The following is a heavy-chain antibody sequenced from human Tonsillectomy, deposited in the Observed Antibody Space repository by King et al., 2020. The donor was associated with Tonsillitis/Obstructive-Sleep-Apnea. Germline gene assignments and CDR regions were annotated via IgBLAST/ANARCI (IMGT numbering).Heavy chain of an antibody. Sequence: QLQESGPGLVKPSETLSLTCTVSGGSVSSGSYYWRWIRQPPGKGLEWIGYIYYSGSTNYNPSLKSRVTISVDTSKNQFSLKLSSVTAADTAVYYCARVRPTQDIVVVPAATRFDYWGQGTLVTVSS. CDR3: ARVRPTQDIVVVPAATRFDY. J-gene: IGHJ4*02. V-gene: IGHV4-61*01. CDR2: IYYSGST. CDR1: GGSVSSGSYY. D-gene: IGHD2-2*01.